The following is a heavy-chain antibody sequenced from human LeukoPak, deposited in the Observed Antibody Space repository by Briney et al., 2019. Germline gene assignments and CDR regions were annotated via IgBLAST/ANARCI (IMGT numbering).Heavy chain of an antibody. J-gene: IGHJ4*02. CDR2: IIPIFGTA. Sequence: GASVKVSCKASGGTFSSYAISWVRQAPGQGLEWMGGIIPIFGTANYAQKFQGRVTITADESTSTAYMELSSLRSEDTAVYYCARQGGCSSTSCYGDFDYWGQGTLVTVSS. V-gene: IGHV1-69*01. D-gene: IGHD2-2*01. CDR3: ARQGGCSSTSCYGDFDY. CDR1: GGTFSSYA.